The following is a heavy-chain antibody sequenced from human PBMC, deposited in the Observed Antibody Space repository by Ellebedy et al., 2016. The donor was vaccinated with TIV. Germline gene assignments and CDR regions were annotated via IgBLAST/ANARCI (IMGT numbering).Heavy chain of an antibody. CDR3: RPGHYSDA. Sequence: GGSLRLSXAASGFSLSNSFMSWIRQAPGKGLEWVSTLTADGRSTYFADSAKGRFTISRDNSKNTVYLQMNSLRSEDTAVYYCRPGHYSDAWGQGTLVTVSS. CDR1: GFSLSNSF. J-gene: IGHJ4*02. CDR2: LTADGRST. V-gene: IGHV3-23*01.